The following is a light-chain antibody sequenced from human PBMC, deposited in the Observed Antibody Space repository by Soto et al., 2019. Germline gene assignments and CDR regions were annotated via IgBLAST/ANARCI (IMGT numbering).Light chain of an antibody. J-gene: IGLJ1*01. CDR2: DVA. Sequence: SVLSQPASVSVSPGQPITISCTGTSTDVGRYNYVSWYQQHPGKAPKLMIYDVANRPSGVSNRFSGSKSGITASLTISGLQAEDEADYYCSSYTTSSTYVFGNGTKVTVL. V-gene: IGLV2-14*01. CDR3: SSYTTSSTYV. CDR1: STDVGRYNY.